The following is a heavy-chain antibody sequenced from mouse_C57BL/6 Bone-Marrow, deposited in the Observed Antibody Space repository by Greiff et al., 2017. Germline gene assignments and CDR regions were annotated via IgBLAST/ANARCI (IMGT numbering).Heavy chain of an antibody. D-gene: IGHD1-1*01. CDR1: GYAFSSSW. CDR2: IYPGDGDT. V-gene: IGHV1-82*01. Sequence: QLQLKQSGPELVKPGASVKISCKASGYAFSSSWMNWVKQRPGKGLEWIGRIYPGDGDTNYNGKFKGKATLTADKSSSTAYMQLSSLTSEDSAVYFCARLLRGFAYWGQGTLVTVSA. J-gene: IGHJ3*01. CDR3: ARLLRGFAY.